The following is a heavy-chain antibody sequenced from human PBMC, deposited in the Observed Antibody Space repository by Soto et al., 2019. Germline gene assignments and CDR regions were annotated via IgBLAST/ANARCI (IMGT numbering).Heavy chain of an antibody. Sequence: PGGSLRLSCAASGFTFDDYGMSWVRQAPGKGLEWVSGINWNGGSTGYADSVKGRFTISRDSAKNSLYLQMNSLRAEDTALYHSARGSPYDILTGYFYSTPGFDPWGQGTLVTVSS. CDR1: GFTFDDYG. J-gene: IGHJ5*02. V-gene: IGHV3-20*01. CDR2: INWNGGST. CDR3: ARGSPYDILTGYFYSTPGFDP. D-gene: IGHD3-9*01.